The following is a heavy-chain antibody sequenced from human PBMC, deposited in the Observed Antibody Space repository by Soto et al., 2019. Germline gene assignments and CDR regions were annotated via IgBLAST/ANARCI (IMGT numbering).Heavy chain of an antibody. CDR2: LSYDGSNK. J-gene: IGHJ5*02. CDR1: GFTFSSYA. CDR3: ARDAHPQRLQIDWFDP. Sequence: QVQLVESGGGVVQPGRSLRLSCAASGFTFSSYAMHWVRQAPGKGLEWVAVLSYDGSNKYYADSVKGRFTISRDNSKKWLYLQMNSLRPEDTAVYYCARDAHPQRLQIDWFDPWGQGTLVTVSS. D-gene: IGHD6-25*01. V-gene: IGHV3-30-3*01.